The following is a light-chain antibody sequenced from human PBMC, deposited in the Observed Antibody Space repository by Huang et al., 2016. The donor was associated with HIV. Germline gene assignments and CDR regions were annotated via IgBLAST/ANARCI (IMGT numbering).Light chain of an antibody. CDR1: QGIGTY. J-gene: IGKJ5*01. Sequence: IQMTQSPVSLSASIGGRVAMTCRASQGIGTYLNWYHQKPGKAPKLLISGASTLYNGVPSRFRGGGSGTDFTLTINGLQFEDFGSYYCQESYSACISFGQGTRLEI. CDR2: GAS. CDR3: QESYSACIS. V-gene: IGKV1-39*01.